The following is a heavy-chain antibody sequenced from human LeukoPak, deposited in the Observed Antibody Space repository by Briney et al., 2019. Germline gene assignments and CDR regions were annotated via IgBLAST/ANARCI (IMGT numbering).Heavy chain of an antibody. V-gene: IGHV3-64*01. J-gene: IGHJ4*02. D-gene: IGHD6-13*01. CDR1: GFTFSSYA. CDR2: ISSNGGST. CDR3: ARDDGYSSRGRAASFDY. Sequence: PGGSLRLSCAASGFTFSSYAMHWVRQAPGKGLEYVSAISSNGGSTYYANSVKGRFTISRDNSKNTPYLQMGSLRAEDMAVYYCARDDGYSSRGRAASFDYWGQGTLVTVSS.